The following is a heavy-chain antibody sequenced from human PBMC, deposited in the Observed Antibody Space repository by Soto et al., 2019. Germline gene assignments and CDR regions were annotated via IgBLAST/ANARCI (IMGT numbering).Heavy chain of an antibody. V-gene: IGHV1-18*04. Sequence: QVHLVQSGAEVKKPGASVKVSCKASGYTFTNYGISWVRQAPGQGPEWMGWISGFNGNTKYARKVQGRVTLTTDTSATTAYKELRGLRSDDTAVYYCARGGSSWSAEYYEHWGQGTLVTVSS. J-gene: IGHJ1*01. CDR3: ARGGSSWSAEYYEH. CDR1: GYTFTNYG. CDR2: ISGFNGNT. D-gene: IGHD6-13*01.